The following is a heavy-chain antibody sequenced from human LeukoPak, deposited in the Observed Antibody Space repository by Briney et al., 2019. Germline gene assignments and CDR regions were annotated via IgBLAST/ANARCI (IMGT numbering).Heavy chain of an antibody. J-gene: IGHJ5*02. CDR1: GGSISSGDYY. V-gene: IGHV4-30-4*01. CDR3: VRPYYYDSRIDP. Sequence: SETLSLTCTVSGGSISSGDYYWSWIRQPPGKGLEWIAYMYYSGSTYYNPSLKSRVTMSADTSKNQLSLKLSSVTAADTAVYYCVRPYYYDSRIDPWGQGILVTVSS. CDR2: MYYSGST. D-gene: IGHD3-22*01.